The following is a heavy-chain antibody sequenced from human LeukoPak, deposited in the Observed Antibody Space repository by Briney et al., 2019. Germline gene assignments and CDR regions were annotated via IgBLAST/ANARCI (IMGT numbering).Heavy chain of an antibody. CDR3: ARYNSGWNDY. CDR1: GFTFSSFN. V-gene: IGHV3-21*01. J-gene: IGHJ4*02. CDR2: ISSTSSLI. D-gene: IGHD6-19*01. Sequence: PGGSLRLSCAASGFTFSSFNMNWVRQAPGKGLEWVSSISSTSSLIWYADSLKGRFTISRDNAKNSLYLQMDSLRAEDTAVYYCARYNSGWNDYWGQGTLVTVSS.